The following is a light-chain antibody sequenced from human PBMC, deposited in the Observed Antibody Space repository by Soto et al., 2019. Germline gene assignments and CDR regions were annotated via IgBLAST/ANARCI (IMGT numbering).Light chain of an antibody. J-gene: IGLJ1*01. V-gene: IGLV2-14*01. CDR2: EVS. CDR1: SSDVGGYNY. CDR3: TSYTCSSTLDV. Sequence: QSALTQPASVSGSPGQSITISCTGTSSDVGGYNYVSWYQQHPGKAPKLIIYEVSNRPTGVSNRFSGSKSGHTASLTISGLQSEDEADYFCTSYTCSSTLDVFGSGTKVTVL.